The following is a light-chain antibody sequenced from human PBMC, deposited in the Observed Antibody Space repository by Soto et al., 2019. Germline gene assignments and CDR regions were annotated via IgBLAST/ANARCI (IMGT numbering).Light chain of an antibody. CDR1: QSVSSY. Sequence: EIVLTQSPATLSLSPGERATLSCRASQSVSSYLAWYQQKPGQAPRLLIYDAPNRATGIPARFSGSGSGTDFTLTISSLEPDDFAIYYCQQRSDWPPINFGQGTRLEIK. J-gene: IGKJ5*01. CDR2: DAP. CDR3: QQRSDWPPIN. V-gene: IGKV3-11*01.